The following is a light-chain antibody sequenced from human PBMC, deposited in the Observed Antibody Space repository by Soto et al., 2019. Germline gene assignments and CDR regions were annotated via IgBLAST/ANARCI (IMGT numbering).Light chain of an antibody. Sequence: AIRMTQSPSSLSASTGDRVTITCRASQGISSYLAWYQQKPGKAPKLPIYAASTLQSGVPSRFSGSGSGTDFTLTISCLQSEDFATYYCQQYYSYPPGYTFGQGTKLEIK. V-gene: IGKV1-8*01. CDR2: AAS. J-gene: IGKJ2*01. CDR3: QQYYSYPPGYT. CDR1: QGISSY.